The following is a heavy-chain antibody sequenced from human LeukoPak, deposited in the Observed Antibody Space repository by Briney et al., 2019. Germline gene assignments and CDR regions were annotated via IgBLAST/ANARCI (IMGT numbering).Heavy chain of an antibody. J-gene: IGHJ4*02. CDR1: GGSISSYY. Sequence: SETLSLTCTASGGSISSYYWSWIRQPPGKGLEWIGYIYYSGSTNYNPSLKSRVTISVDTSKNQFSLKLSSVTAADTAVYYCARAPRYYFDYWGQGTLVTVSS. CDR3: ARAPRYYFDY. CDR2: IYYSGST. V-gene: IGHV4-59*01.